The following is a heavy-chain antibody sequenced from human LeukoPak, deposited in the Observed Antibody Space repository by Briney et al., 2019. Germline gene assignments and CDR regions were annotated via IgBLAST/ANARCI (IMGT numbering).Heavy chain of an antibody. D-gene: IGHD3-22*01. CDR2: INPNSGGT. Sequence: ASVKVSCKASGYTFTGYYMHWVRQAPGQGLEWMGRINPNSGGTNYAQKFQARVTMTRDTSISTAYMELSRLRSDDTAVYYCATKASYDSSGYYYVSLDYWGQGTLVTVSS. J-gene: IGHJ4*02. V-gene: IGHV1-2*06. CDR1: GYTFTGYY. CDR3: ATKASYDSSGYYYVSLDY.